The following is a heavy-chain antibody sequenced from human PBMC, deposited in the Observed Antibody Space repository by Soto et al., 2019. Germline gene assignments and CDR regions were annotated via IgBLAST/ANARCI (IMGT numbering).Heavy chain of an antibody. V-gene: IGHV1-18*01. CDR1: GYTFTSYG. Sequence: ASVKVSCKASGYTFTSYGISWVRQAPGQGLEWMGWISAYNGKTNYAQKLQGRVTMTTDTSTSTAYMELRSLRSDDTAVYYCGRDNSGYDRGDDAFDIWGQGTMVTVSS. CDR2: ISAYNGKT. CDR3: GRDNSGYDRGDDAFDI. J-gene: IGHJ3*02. D-gene: IGHD5-12*01.